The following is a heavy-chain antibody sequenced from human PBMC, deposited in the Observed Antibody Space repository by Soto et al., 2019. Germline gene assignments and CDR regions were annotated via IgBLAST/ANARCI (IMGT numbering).Heavy chain of an antibody. D-gene: IGHD6-19*01. CDR1: GGTFSSYT. J-gene: IGHJ3*02. V-gene: IGHV1-69*02. CDR3: ARGGPTGYSSGWYAFDI. Sequence: SVKVSCKASGGTFSSYTISWVRQAPGQGLEWMGRISAILGIANYAQKFQGRVTITADKSTSTAYMDLRSLRSDDTAVYYCARGGPTGYSSGWYAFDIWGQGTMVTVSS. CDR2: ISAILGIA.